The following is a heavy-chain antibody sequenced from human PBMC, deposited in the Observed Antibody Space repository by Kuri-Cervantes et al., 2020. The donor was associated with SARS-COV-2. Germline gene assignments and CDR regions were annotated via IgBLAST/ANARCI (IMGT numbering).Heavy chain of an antibody. V-gene: IGHV5-10-1*01. J-gene: IGHJ5*02. CDR2: IDPTDSYT. Sequence: KVSCKGSGYSFTSYWITWVRQMPGKGLEWMGRIDPTDSYTNYSPSFQGHVTISADKSISTAYLQWSSLKASDTAMYYCARGLYCSSTSCLPNWFDPWGQGTLVTVSS. CDR3: ARGLYCSSTSCLPNWFDP. D-gene: IGHD2-2*01. CDR1: GYSFTSYW.